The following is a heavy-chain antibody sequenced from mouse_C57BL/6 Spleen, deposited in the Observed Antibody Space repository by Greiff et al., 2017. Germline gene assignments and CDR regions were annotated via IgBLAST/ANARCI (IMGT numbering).Heavy chain of an antibody. J-gene: IGHJ1*01. CDR3: TRVSTVRRLRGFDF. V-gene: IGHV5-9-1*02. D-gene: IGHD1-1*01. Sequence: EVQVVESGEGLVKPGGSLKLSCAASGFTFSSYAMSWVRQTPEKRLEWVAYISSGGDYIYYADTVKGRFTISRDNARNTLYLQMSSLKSYDTAMYYCTRVSTVRRLRGFDFWGPGTTLTVSS. CDR2: ISSGGDYI. CDR1: GFTFSSYA.